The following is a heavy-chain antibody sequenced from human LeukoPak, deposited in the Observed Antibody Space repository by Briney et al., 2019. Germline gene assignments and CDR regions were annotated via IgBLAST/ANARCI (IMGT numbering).Heavy chain of an antibody. Sequence: SETLSLTCTVSGGSISSYYWSWIRQPPGKGLEWIGYIYYSGSTNYNPSLKSRVTISVDTSKNQFSLKLSSVTAADTAVYYCARGRAAGRAYNWFDPWGQGTLVTVSS. CDR1: GGSISSYY. CDR3: ARGRAAGRAYNWFDP. CDR2: IYYSGST. V-gene: IGHV4-59*08. D-gene: IGHD6-13*01. J-gene: IGHJ5*02.